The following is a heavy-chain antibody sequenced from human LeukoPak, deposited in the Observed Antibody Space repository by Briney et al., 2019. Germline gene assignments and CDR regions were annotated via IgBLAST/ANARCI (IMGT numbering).Heavy chain of an antibody. CDR2: IYSGGRT. CDR3: ARSLYGSGSLYYYYYYMDV. D-gene: IGHD3-10*01. V-gene: IGHV3-53*01. CDR1: GFTVSSNH. J-gene: IGHJ6*03. Sequence: GGSLRLSCAASGFTVSSNHMTWVRQAPGKGLEWVSVIYSGGRTYYADSVKGRFTISRDNSKNTLYLQMNSLRAEDTAVYYCARSLYGSGSLYYYYYYMDVWGKGTTVTIS.